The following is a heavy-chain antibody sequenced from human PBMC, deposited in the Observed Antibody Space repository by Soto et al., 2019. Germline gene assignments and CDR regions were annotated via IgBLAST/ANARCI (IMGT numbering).Heavy chain of an antibody. CDR3: AIRHDCRDQAYFDC. CDR1: GFTFSSYS. J-gene: IGHJ4*02. CDR2: ISSSSSYI. Sequence: GGSLRLSCAAXGFTFSSYSMNWVRQAPGKGLEWVSSISSSSSYIYYADSVKGRFTISRDKAKNSQYLQMNSLRSEDTSVYYCAIRHDCRDQAYFDCWGQGTLFTVSS. V-gene: IGHV3-21*01. D-gene: IGHD4-17*01.